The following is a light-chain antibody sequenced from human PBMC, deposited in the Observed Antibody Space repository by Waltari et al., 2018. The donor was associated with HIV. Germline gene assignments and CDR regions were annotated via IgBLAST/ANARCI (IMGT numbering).Light chain of an antibody. CDR2: DVS. V-gene: IGLV2-14*03. Sequence: QSALTQPASLSGSPGQSFSISCTGTSSDVVGYNHVSWYQQHPGKAPKRMIYDVSNRPSGVSNRFSGSKSGNTASLTISGLQAEDEADYYCSSYTSSSPYAFGTGTKVTVL. J-gene: IGLJ1*01. CDR1: SSDVVGYNH. CDR3: SSYTSSSPYA.